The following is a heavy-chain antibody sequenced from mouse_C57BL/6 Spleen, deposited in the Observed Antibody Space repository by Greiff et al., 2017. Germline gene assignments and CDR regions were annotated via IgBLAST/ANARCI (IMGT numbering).Heavy chain of an antibody. CDR1: GFTFSSYG. CDR2: IRSGGSYT. V-gene: IGHV5-6*02. D-gene: IGHD2-4*01. CDR3: ARMDYDYYYYAMDY. Sequence: DVMLVESGGDLVKPGGSLKLSCAASGFTFSSYGMSWVRQTPDKRLEWVATIRSGGSYTYYPDSVKGRFTISRDNAKNTLYLQMSSLKSEDTAMYYCARMDYDYYYYAMDYWGQGTSGTVSS. J-gene: IGHJ4*01.